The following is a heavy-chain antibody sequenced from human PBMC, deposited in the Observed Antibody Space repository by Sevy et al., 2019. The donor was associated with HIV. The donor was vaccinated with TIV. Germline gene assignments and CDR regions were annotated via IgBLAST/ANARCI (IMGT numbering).Heavy chain of an antibody. D-gene: IGHD6-13*01. CDR1: GFIFSDYT. CDR3: ARSQSSSWHYFDY. V-gene: IGHV3-30*04. J-gene: IGHJ4*02. CDR2: ISYDGSFT. Sequence: GGSLRLSCAASGFIFSDYTLHWVRQAPGTGLEWVAVISYDGSFTYYADSVEGRFTISRDNSKNTLFLKMNSLRQEDTAVYYCARSQSSSWHYFDYWGQGTLVTVSS.